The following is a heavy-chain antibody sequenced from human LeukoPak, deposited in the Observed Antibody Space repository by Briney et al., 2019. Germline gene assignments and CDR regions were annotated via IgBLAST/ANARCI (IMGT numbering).Heavy chain of an antibody. CDR3: ARVGWWYYFDY. Sequence: SETLSLTCAVYGGSFSGYYWSWIRQPPGKGLEWIGEINHSGSTNYNPSLKSRVTILVDTSKNQFSLKLSSVTAADTAVYYCARVGWWYYFDYWGQGTLVTVSS. CDR1: GGSFSGYY. D-gene: IGHD2-8*02. V-gene: IGHV4-34*01. CDR2: INHSGST. J-gene: IGHJ4*02.